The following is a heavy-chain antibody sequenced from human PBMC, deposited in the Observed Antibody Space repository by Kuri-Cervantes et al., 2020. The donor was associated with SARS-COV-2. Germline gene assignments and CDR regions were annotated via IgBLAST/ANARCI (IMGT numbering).Heavy chain of an antibody. J-gene: IGHJ6*02. CDR1: TSTFSSYA. Sequence: GESLKISCAASTSTFSSYAMTWVRQAPGKGLEWVSVIYSGGSTYYADSVKGRFTISRDNSKNTLYLQMNSLRAEDTAVYYCASSGSPYYYYGMDVWGQGTTVTVSS. CDR3: ASSGSPYYYYGMDV. CDR2: IYSGGST. V-gene: IGHV3-66*01. D-gene: IGHD1-26*01.